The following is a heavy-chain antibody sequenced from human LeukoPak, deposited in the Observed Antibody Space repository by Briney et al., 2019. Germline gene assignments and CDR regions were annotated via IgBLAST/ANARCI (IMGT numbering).Heavy chain of an antibody. CDR1: GYTFTGYY. D-gene: IGHD3-16*02. Sequence: ASVKVSCKASGYTFTGYYMHWVRQAPGQGLEWMGWINPNSGGTNYAQKFQGRVTVTRDTSISTAYMELSRLRSDDTAVYYCARAPHDYVWGSYPSYWGQGTLVTVSS. J-gene: IGHJ4*02. CDR2: INPNSGGT. CDR3: ARAPHDYVWGSYPSY. V-gene: IGHV1-2*02.